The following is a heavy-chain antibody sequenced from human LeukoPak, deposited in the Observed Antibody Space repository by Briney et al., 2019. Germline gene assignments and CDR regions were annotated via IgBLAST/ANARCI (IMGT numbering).Heavy chain of an antibody. V-gene: IGHV3-74*01. CDR3: IRDSRPADL. CDR2: IYVDGRTT. J-gene: IGHJ5*02. Sequence: PGGSLRLSCAASGFTFSSYWMNWARQAPGKGLVWVSRIYVDGRTTNYADSVKGRFTISRDNAKNTVYLEMDSLSVEDTATYYCIRDSRPADLWGQGTLVTVTS. CDR1: GFTFSSYW.